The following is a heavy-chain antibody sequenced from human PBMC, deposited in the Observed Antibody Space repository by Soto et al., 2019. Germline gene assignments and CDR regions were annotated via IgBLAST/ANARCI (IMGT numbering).Heavy chain of an antibody. V-gene: IGHV3-30*18. CDR1: GFTFSSYG. J-gene: IGHJ4*02. CDR2: ISYDGSNK. CDR3: AKDRTVTYYFDY. D-gene: IGHD3-16*01. Sequence: QVQLVESGGGVVQPGRSLRLSCAASGFTFSSYGMHWVRQAPGKGLEWVAVISYDGSNKYYADSVKGRFTISRDNSKNTLYLQMNSLRAEDTAVYYCAKDRTVTYYFDYWGQGTLVTVSS.